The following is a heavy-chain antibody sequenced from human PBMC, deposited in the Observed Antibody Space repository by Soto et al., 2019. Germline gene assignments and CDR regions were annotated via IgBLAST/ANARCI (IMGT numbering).Heavy chain of an antibody. V-gene: IGHV3-9*01. D-gene: IGHD6-6*01. CDR2: ISWNSGSI. Sequence: GGSLRLSCAASGFTFDDYAMHWVRQAPGKGLEWVSGISWNSGSIGYADSVKGRFTISRDNAKNSLYLQMNSLRAEDTALYYCAKASGRHSSSSQNYWGQGTLVTVSS. CDR3: AKASGRHSSSSQNY. J-gene: IGHJ4*02. CDR1: GFTFDDYA.